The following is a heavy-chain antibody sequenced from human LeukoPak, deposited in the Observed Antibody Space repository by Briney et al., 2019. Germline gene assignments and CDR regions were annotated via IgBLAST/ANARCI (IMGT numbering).Heavy chain of an antibody. CDR1: GFTFSSYS. CDR2: LSYDGSNK. J-gene: IGHJ4*02. Sequence: GGSLRLSCAASGFTFSSYSMHWVRQAPGKGLEWVAVLSYDGSNKYYADSVKGRFTISRDNAKNTLYLQMNSLRAEDTAVYYCARDGPYYYGSGSYPALEYWGQGTLVTVSS. V-gene: IGHV3-30*04. CDR3: ARDGPYYYGSGSYPALEY. D-gene: IGHD3-10*01.